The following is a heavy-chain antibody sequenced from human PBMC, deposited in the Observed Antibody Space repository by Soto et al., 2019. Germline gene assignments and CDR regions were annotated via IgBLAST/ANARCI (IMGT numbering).Heavy chain of an antibody. V-gene: IGHV1-58*01. CDR1: GFTFTSSA. D-gene: IGHD3-22*01. J-gene: IGHJ6*02. Sequence: SVKVSCKASGFTFTSSAVQWVRQARGQRLEWIGWIVVGSGNTNYAQKFQERVTITRDMSTSTAYMELSSLRSEDTAVYYCAAGLSGSTLEDYYYGMDVWGQGTTVTVSS. CDR2: IVVGSGNT. CDR3: AAGLSGSTLEDYYYGMDV.